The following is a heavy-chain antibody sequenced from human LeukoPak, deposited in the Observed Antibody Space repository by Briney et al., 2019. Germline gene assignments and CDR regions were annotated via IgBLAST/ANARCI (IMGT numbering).Heavy chain of an antibody. Sequence: SVKVSCKASGGTFSSYAISWVRQAPGQGLEWMGGIIPIFGTANYAQKFQGRVTITTDESTSTAYMELSSLRSEDTAVYYCEREDSGYENWFDPWGQGTLVTVSS. D-gene: IGHD5-12*01. CDR3: EREDSGYENWFDP. CDR1: GGTFSSYA. V-gene: IGHV1-69*05. J-gene: IGHJ5*02. CDR2: IIPIFGTA.